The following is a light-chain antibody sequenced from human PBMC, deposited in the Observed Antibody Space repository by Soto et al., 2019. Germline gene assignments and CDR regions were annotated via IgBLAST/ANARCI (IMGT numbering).Light chain of an antibody. CDR3: QQYGSLSWT. J-gene: IGKJ1*01. V-gene: IGKV3-20*01. CDR1: QIISSNY. Sequence: EIVLTQSPGTLSLSPGERATLSCRASQIISSNYLGWYQQRPGQAPRLLIYGASTRATGIPDRFSGSGSGTDFTLTISRLEPEDFAVYYCQQYGSLSWTFGQGTKVDIK. CDR2: GAS.